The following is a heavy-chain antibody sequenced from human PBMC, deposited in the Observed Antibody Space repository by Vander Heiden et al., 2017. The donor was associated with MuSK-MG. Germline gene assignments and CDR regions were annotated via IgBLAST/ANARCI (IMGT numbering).Heavy chain of an antibody. J-gene: IGHJ6*03. CDR1: GFTFSSYA. CDR3: AKGAAAGAGYYYYMDV. Sequence: EVQLLESGGGLVQPGGSLRLSCAASGFTFSSYALSWVRQAPGKGLEGVSVISGSGGSTYYADSVKGRFIISRDNSKNTLYLQMNSLRAEDTAVYYCAKGAAAGAGYYYYMDVWGNGTTVTVSS. V-gene: IGHV3-23*01. D-gene: IGHD6-13*01. CDR2: ISGSGGST.